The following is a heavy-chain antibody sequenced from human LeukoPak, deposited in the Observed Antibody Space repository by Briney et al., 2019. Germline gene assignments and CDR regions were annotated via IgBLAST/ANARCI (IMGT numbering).Heavy chain of an antibody. CDR1: GGSFSGYY. Sequence: PSETLSLTCAVYGGSFSGYYWSWIRQPPGKGLERIGEINHSGSTNYNPSLKSRVTISVDTSKNQFSLKLSSVTAADTAVYYCARGKRGSSSPIYYYYYYMDVWGKGTTVTVSS. D-gene: IGHD6-6*01. V-gene: IGHV4-34*01. J-gene: IGHJ6*03. CDR3: ARGKRGSSSPIYYYYYYMDV. CDR2: INHSGST.